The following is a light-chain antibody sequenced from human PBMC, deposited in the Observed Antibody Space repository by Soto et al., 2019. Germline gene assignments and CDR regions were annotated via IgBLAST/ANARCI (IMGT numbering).Light chain of an antibody. CDR3: GTWHNNVNWV. CDR2: DNN. Sequence: QSVLTQPPSVSAAPGQKVTISCSGSNSNIGRTYVSWYQQLPGTPPKLLIYDNNKRPSAIPDRFSGSKSGTSATLDISGLQTGDEADYYCGTWHNNVNWVFGGGTKLTVL. CDR1: NSNIGRTY. J-gene: IGLJ3*02. V-gene: IGLV1-51*01.